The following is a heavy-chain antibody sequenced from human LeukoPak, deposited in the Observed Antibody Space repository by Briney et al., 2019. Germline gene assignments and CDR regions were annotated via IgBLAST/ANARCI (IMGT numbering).Heavy chain of an antibody. J-gene: IGHJ4*02. CDR1: RFTFSSYA. CDR3: AHGSMYQLDY. Sequence: QPGGSLRLSCVASRFTFSSYAMSWVRQAPGKGLEWVSTISDSGGRTHYADSVKGRFTISRDNAKNTLCLQMNSLRAEDTAVYYCAHGSMYQLDYWGQGTLVTVSS. D-gene: IGHD2-2*01. CDR2: ISDSGGRT. V-gene: IGHV3-23*01.